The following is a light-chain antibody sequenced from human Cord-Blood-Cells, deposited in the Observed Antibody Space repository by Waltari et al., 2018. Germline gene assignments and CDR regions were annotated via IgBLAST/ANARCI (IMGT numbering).Light chain of an antibody. J-gene: IGLJ1*01. Sequence: QSALTPPPPASGSPGQSVTISCTGTRRAVGGYNYFSWYQQHPGKAPTLIIYEVSKRPAGVPDRFSGSKSGNTASLTVSGLQAEDEADYYCSSYAGSNNYVFGTGTKVTVL. CDR3: SSYAGSNNYV. V-gene: IGLV2-8*01. CDR1: RRAVGGYNY. CDR2: EVS.